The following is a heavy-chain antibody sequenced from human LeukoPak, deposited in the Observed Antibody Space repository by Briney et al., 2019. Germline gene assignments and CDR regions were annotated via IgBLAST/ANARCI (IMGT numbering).Heavy chain of an antibody. J-gene: IGHJ4*02. CDR3: ARDSRHYDSSGYPGEFDY. CDR2: MNPNSGNT. D-gene: IGHD3-22*01. Sequence: ASVKVSCKASGYTFTSYDINWVRQATGQGLEWMGWMNPNSGNTGYAQKFQGRVTMTRNTSISTAYMELSSLRSEDTAVYYCARDSRHYDSSGYPGEFDYWGQGTLVTVSS. CDR1: GYTFTSYD. V-gene: IGHV1-8*01.